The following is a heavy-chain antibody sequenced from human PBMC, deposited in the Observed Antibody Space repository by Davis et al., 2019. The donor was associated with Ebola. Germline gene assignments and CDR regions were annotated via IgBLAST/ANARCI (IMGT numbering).Heavy chain of an antibody. CDR2: LYPGPSDI. Sequence: GSGYSSTAYRIGSVRQLHRQGLGWLGLLYPGPSDIRYSPSFQGQVTISADKSITTAYLQWSSLKASDSAMYYCVIRSSWYGHFDLWGHGTLVTVSA. V-gene: IGHV5-51*01. CDR1: GYSSTAYR. CDR3: VIRSSWYGHFDL. J-gene: IGHJ2*01. D-gene: IGHD6-13*01.